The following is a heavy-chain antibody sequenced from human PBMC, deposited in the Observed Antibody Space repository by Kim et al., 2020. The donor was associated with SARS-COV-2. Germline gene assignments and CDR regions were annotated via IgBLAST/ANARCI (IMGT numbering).Heavy chain of an antibody. Sequence: ASVKVSCKASGYTFTSYGISWVRQAPGQGLEWMGWISAYNGNTNYAQKLQGRVTMTTDTSTNTAYMELRSLRSDDTAVYYCARDPNYDILTGPPDYWGQGTLVTVSS. CDR2: ISAYNGNT. CDR1: GYTFTSYG. V-gene: IGHV1-18*01. J-gene: IGHJ4*02. D-gene: IGHD3-9*01. CDR3: ARDPNYDILTGPPDY.